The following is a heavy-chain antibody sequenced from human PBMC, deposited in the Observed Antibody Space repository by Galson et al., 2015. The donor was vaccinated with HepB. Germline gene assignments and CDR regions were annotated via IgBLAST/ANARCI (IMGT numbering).Heavy chain of an antibody. D-gene: IGHD3-3*01. J-gene: IGHJ5*02. CDR2: TYYRSKWYN. V-gene: IGHV6-1*01. Sequence: CAISGDSVSSNSAAWNWIRQSPSRGLEWLGRTYYRSKWYNDYAVSVKSRITINPDTSKNQFSLQLNSVTPEDTAVYYCAREGGYYDFWSGSPRGWFDPWGQGTLVTVSS. CDR3: AREGGYYDFWSGSPRGWFDP. CDR1: GDSVSSNSAA.